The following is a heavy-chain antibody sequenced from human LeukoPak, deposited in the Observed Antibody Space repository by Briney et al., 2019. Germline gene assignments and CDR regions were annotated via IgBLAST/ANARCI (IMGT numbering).Heavy chain of an antibody. Sequence: ASVKVSCKASVYTVTGYYMNSVGQAPRQGLEWMGWISPNRGGTNYAQKCQGRVTITRNTSLSTAYMELSSLRSEDTAVYYCARSVVVVPAEYGYYYYYYMDVWGKGTTVTISS. D-gene: IGHD2-2*01. CDR1: VYTVTGYY. J-gene: IGHJ6*03. CDR2: ISPNRGGT. CDR3: ARSVVVVPAEYGYYYYYYMDV. V-gene: IGHV1-2*02.